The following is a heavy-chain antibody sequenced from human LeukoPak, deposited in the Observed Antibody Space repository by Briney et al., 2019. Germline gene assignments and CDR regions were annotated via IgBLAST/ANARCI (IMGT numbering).Heavy chain of an antibody. J-gene: IGHJ6*02. D-gene: IGHD2-21*02. CDR1: GYTFTSYY. Sequence: ASVTVSCKASGYTFTSYYMHWVRQAPGQGLEWMGIINPSGGSTSYAQKFQGRATMTRDTSTSTVYMELSSLRSEDTAVYYCARQVTNYYGMDVWGQGTTVTVSS. V-gene: IGHV1-46*01. CDR3: ARQVTNYYGMDV. CDR2: INPSGGST.